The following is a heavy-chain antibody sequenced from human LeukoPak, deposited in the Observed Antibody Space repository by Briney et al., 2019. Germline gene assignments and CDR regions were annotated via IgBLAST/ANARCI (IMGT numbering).Heavy chain of an antibody. Sequence: QTGGSLRLSCAASGFTWVRQAPGKGLEWVSYISSSSSTIYYADSVKGRFTISRDNAKNSLYLQMNSLRAEDTAVYYCARERITGTMDGAFDIWGQGTMVTVSS. V-gene: IGHV3-48*01. D-gene: IGHD1-7*01. CDR3: ARERITGTMDGAFDI. J-gene: IGHJ3*02. CDR1: GFT. CDR2: ISSSSSTI.